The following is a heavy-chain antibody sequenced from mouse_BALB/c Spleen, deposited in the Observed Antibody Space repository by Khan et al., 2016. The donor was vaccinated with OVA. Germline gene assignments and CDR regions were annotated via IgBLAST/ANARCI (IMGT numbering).Heavy chain of an antibody. CDR2: IYPFNDDT. CDR1: GYTFTSYV. V-gene: IGHV1S136*01. Sequence: VQLKESGPELVKPGASVKMSCEASGYTFTSYVIHWVKQKPGQGLEWIGYIYPFNDDTKYNEKFKGKATLTLDTSSSTAYMELRNLTSEDSAVYYCAKNYRYDVYFDYWGQGTTLTVSS. J-gene: IGHJ2*01. D-gene: IGHD2-14*01. CDR3: AKNYRYDVYFDY.